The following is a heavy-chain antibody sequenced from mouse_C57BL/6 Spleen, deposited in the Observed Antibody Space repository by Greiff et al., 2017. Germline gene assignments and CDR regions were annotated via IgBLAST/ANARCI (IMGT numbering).Heavy chain of an antibody. CDR2: INPNYGTT. D-gene: IGHD1-1*01. CDR3: AREGGYYGSSSYWYFDV. Sequence: EVQLKESGPELVKPGASVKISCKASGYSFTDYNMNWVKQSNGKSLEWIGVINPNYGTTSYNQKFKGKATLTVDQASSTAYMQLNSLTSEDSAVYYCAREGGYYGSSSYWYFDVWGTGTTVTVSS. V-gene: IGHV1-39*01. J-gene: IGHJ1*03. CDR1: GYSFTDYN.